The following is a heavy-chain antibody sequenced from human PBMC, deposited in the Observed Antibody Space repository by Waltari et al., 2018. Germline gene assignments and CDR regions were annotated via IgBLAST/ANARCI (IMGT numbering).Heavy chain of an antibody. V-gene: IGHV1-2*02. CDR2: INPNSGGT. CDR1: GYTFTGYY. J-gene: IGHJ3*02. D-gene: IGHD6-6*01. Sequence: QVQLVQSGAEVKKPGASVKVSCKASGYTFTGYYMHWVRQAPGQGLEWMGWINPNSGGTNEAKKFQGRVTMTRDTSISPAYMELSRLRSDDTAVYYCARFGSSSGARAFDIWGQGTMVTVSS. CDR3: ARFGSSSGARAFDI.